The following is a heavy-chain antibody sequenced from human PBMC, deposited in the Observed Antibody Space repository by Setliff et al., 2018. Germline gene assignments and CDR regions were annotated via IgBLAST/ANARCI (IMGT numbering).Heavy chain of an antibody. D-gene: IGHD5-12*01. CDR3: ARHLWGRWMATSSDYFDY. V-gene: IGHV4-59*04. Sequence: LSLTCTVSGGSISNYYWSWIRQSPGKGLEWLGSLFHTGTPYYNPSLQSRLTMSVDTSNNQFSLKLNSVTADDAAVYYCARHLWGRWMATSSDYFDYWGQGSLVTVSS. J-gene: IGHJ4*02. CDR2: LFHTGTP. CDR1: GGSISNYY.